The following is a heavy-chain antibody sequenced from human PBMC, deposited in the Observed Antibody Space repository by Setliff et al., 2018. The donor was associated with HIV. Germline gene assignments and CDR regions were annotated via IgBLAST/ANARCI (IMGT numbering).Heavy chain of an antibody. J-gene: IGHJ4*02. CDR2: IYYSGST. D-gene: IGHD5-18*01. Sequence: KPSETLSLTCTVSGGSISSYYWSWIRQPPGKGLEWIGYIYYSGSTNYNPSLKSRVTISVDTSKNQFSLKLSSVTAADTAVYYCASGEYNYGYRFDYWGQGTLVTAPQ. V-gene: IGHV4-59*01. CDR3: ASGEYNYGYRFDY. CDR1: GGSISSYY.